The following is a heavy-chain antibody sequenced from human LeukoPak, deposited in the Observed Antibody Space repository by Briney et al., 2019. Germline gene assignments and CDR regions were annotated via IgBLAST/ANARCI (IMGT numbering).Heavy chain of an antibody. D-gene: IGHD1-14*01. CDR1: GFTFSNSD. V-gene: IGHV3-30*02. CDR2: IRYDGNNR. CDR3: AKGRGITNFLAFQH. J-gene: IGHJ1*01. Sequence: GGSLRLSCAASGFTFSNSDMHWVRQAPGKGLEWVAFIRYDGNNRHYADSVKGRFTISRDTSKTTLYLQMSSLRSEDKGVYYRAKGRGITNFLAFQHWGQGTLVTVSS.